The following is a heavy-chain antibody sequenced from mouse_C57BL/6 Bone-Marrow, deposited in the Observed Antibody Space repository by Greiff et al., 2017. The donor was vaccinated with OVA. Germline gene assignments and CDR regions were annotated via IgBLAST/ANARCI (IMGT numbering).Heavy chain of an antibody. D-gene: IGHD2-3*01. CDR3: ARAWLLLAWFAY. J-gene: IGHJ3*01. V-gene: IGHV1-64*01. CDR2: IHPNSGST. Sequence: QVQLQQPGAELVKPGASVKLSCKASGYTFTSYWMHWVKQRPGQGLEWIGMIHPNSGSTNYNEKFKSKATLTVDKSSSTAYMQLSSLTSEDSAVYYCARAWLLLAWFAYWGQGTLVTVSA. CDR1: GYTFTSYW.